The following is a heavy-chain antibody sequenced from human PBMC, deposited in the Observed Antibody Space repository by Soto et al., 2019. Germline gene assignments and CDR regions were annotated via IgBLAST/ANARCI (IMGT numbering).Heavy chain of an antibody. V-gene: IGHV3-23*01. J-gene: IGHJ6*02. D-gene: IGHD3-3*01. Sequence: EVQLLESGGGLVQPGGSLRLSCAASGFTFSSYAMSWVRQAPGKGLEWVSAISGSGGSTYYADSVKGRFTISRDNSKNTLYLQMNRLRAEDTAVYYCAKGMGFWSAPTPGMDVWGQGTTVTVSS. CDR2: ISGSGGST. CDR3: AKGMGFWSAPTPGMDV. CDR1: GFTFSSYA.